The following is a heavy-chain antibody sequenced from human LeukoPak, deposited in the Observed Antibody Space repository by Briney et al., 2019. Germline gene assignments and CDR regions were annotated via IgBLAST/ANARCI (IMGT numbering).Heavy chain of an antibody. J-gene: IGHJ3*02. CDR2: ISSSGSTI. Sequence: GGSLRLSCAASGFTFSSYEMNWVRQAPGKGLEWVSYISSSGSTIYYADSVKGRFTISRDNAKNSLYLQMNSLRAEDTAVYYCARDALRWLKPAHDAFDIWGQGTMVTVSS. CDR1: GFTFSSYE. D-gene: IGHD5-12*01. CDR3: ARDALRWLKPAHDAFDI. V-gene: IGHV3-48*03.